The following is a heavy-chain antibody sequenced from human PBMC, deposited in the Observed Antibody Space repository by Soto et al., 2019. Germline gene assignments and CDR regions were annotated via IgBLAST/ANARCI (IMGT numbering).Heavy chain of an antibody. CDR2: FDPEDGKT. J-gene: IGHJ6*03. D-gene: IGHD2-15*01. CDR3: ARRVSGYCSGGSCFPKYYYYYYMDV. CDR1: GYTLTELS. V-gene: IGHV1-24*01. Sequence: ASVKVSCKVSGYTLTELSMHWVRQAPGKGLEWMGGFDPEDGKTSYAQKFQGRVTMTRNTSISTAYMELSSLRSEDTAVYYCARRVSGYCSGGSCFPKYYYYYYMDVWGKGTTVTVSS.